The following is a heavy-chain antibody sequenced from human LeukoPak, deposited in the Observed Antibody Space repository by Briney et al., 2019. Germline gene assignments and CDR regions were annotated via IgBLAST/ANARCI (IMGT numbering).Heavy chain of an antibody. V-gene: IGHV3-20*04. CDR2: IKWNGGST. Sequence: GGSLRLSCAASGFTFDDYGMSWVRQAAGKGLEWVSGIKWNGGSTGYADSVKGRFTISRDNAKNSLYLQMNSLRVEDTALYYCAKVYSSGWYYFDYWGQGTLVTVSS. CDR3: AKVYSSGWYYFDY. CDR1: GFTFDDYG. D-gene: IGHD6-19*01. J-gene: IGHJ4*02.